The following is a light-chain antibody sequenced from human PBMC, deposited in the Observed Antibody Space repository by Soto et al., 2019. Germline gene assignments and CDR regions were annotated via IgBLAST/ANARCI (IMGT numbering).Light chain of an antibody. CDR3: QQYNNGPSWT. Sequence: EIVMTQSPATLSVSPGERVTLSCRARQSVGSNLAWYQQKPGQAPRLLIYGASTRATGIPARFSGSGSETEFTLTISSLQAEDSAVYFCQQYNNGPSWTFGHGTKVDIK. V-gene: IGKV3-15*01. CDR2: GAS. CDR1: QSVGSN. J-gene: IGKJ1*01.